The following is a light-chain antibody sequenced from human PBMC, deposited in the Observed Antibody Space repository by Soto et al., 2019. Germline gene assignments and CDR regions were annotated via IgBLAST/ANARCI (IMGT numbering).Light chain of an antibody. Sequence: DVVMTQSPLSLPVTLGQPASISCRSSQSLVYGDGNNYLNCFHQRPGQTPRRLIYTVSSRDSGVPDRFTGSGSGTDFTLKISRVEAEDVGVYYGMQGTHWPYTFGQGTKLEIK. CDR1: QSLVYGDGNNY. CDR2: TVS. V-gene: IGKV2-30*01. J-gene: IGKJ2*01. CDR3: MQGTHWPYT.